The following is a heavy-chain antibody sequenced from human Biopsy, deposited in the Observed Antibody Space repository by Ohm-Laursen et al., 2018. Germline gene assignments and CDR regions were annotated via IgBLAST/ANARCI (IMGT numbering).Heavy chain of an antibody. Sequence: SQTLSLTWTVSGDSLTSGPENWSWIRQSPGQGLEYIGFIYSGGNTNYNPSLKNRVAMSVDTSKNQFYLKLYSVTAADTAVYYCARGRRGSGWPYFDSWGQGTLVIVSP. CDR1: GDSLTSGPEN. CDR3: ARGRRGSGWPYFDS. V-gene: IGHV4-61*01. D-gene: IGHD6-19*01. J-gene: IGHJ4*02. CDR2: IYSGGNT.